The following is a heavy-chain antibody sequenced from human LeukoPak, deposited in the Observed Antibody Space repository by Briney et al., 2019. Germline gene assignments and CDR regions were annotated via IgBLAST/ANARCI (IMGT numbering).Heavy chain of an antibody. CDR1: GFTFSSYD. Sequence: GGSLRLSCAASGFTFSSYDMHWVRQATGKGLEWVSAIGTAGDTYYPGSVKGRFTISRENAKNSLYLQMNSLRAGDTAVYYCARDPLPSSGWYVCWFDPWGQGTLVTVSS. CDR3: ARDPLPSSGWYVCWFDP. J-gene: IGHJ5*02. D-gene: IGHD6-19*01. V-gene: IGHV3-13*01. CDR2: IGTAGDT.